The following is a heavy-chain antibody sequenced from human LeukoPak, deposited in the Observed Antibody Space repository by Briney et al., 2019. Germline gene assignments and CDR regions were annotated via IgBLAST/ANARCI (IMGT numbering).Heavy chain of an antibody. V-gene: IGHV3-7*01. CDR2: IKPDGSEK. J-gene: IGHJ4*02. Sequence: HPGGSLRPSCAASGLIFSKYWMTWVRQAPGKGLEWVASIKPDGSEKYYLDSVKGRFTISRDNARDSLYLQMNSLRDDDTSVYFCARDASALYWGRGTLVTVSS. D-gene: IGHD6-19*01. CDR1: GLIFSKYW. CDR3: ARDASALY.